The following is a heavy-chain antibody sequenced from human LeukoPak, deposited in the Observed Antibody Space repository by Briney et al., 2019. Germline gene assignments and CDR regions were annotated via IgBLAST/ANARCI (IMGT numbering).Heavy chain of an antibody. J-gene: IGHJ6*02. CDR2: INTNTGNP. Sequence: ASVKVSCKASGYTFTSYATNWVRQAPGQGLEWMGWINTNTGNPTYAQGFTGRFVFSLDTSVSTAYLQISSLKAEDTAVYYCARSVGTYSGYDPNTRPYYYYYGMDVWGQGTTVTVSS. D-gene: IGHD5-12*01. CDR1: GYTFTSYA. CDR3: ARSVGTYSGYDPNTRPYYYYYGMDV. V-gene: IGHV7-4-1*02.